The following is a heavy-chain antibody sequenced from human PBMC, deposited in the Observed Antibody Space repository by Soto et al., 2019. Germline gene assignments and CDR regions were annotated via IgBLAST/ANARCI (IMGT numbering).Heavy chain of an antibody. D-gene: IGHD3-3*01. V-gene: IGHV4-39*01. Sequence: SETLCLTCTVSGGSISSSSYYWGWIRQPPGKGLEWIGSIYYSGSTYYNPSLKSRVTISVDTSKNQFSLKLSSVTAADTAVYYCARQYVLRFLEWLSDNWFDPWGQGTLVTVSS. CDR2: IYYSGST. J-gene: IGHJ5*02. CDR1: GGSISSSSYY. CDR3: ARQYVLRFLEWLSDNWFDP.